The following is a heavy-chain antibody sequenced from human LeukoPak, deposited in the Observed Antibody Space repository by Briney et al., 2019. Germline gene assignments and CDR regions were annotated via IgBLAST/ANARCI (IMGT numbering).Heavy chain of an antibody. Sequence: PGGSLRLSCAASGFTFSSYNMNWVRQAPGKGLEWVSYISSSSSPIYYADSVRGRFTVSRNNAKKSLYLQMNSLRDEDTAVYYRARDLDDSGSYHDYWGQGTLVTVSA. D-gene: IGHD3-10*01. CDR3: ARDLDDSGSYHDY. V-gene: IGHV3-48*02. CDR2: ISSSSSPI. J-gene: IGHJ4*02. CDR1: GFTFSSYN.